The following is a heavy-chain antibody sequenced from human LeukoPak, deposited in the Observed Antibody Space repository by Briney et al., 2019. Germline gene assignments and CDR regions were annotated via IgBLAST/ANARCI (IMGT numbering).Heavy chain of an antibody. J-gene: IGHJ4*02. CDR1: GGSISTYY. CDR3: ATYTRHCSGGTCYSIDY. V-gene: IGHV4-59*08. Sequence: SETLSLTCTVSGGSISTYYWSWIRQSPGRRLEWIGYVYYDGSTNYNPSLMSRVTISLDTSNKQFSLKLSSVTAADTAIYYCATYTRHCSGGTCYSIDYWGQGTLVTVSS. D-gene: IGHD2-15*01. CDR2: VYYDGST.